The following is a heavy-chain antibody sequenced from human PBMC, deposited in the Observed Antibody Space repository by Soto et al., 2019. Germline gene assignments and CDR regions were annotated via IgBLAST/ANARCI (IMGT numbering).Heavy chain of an antibody. CDR2: IYYSGST. V-gene: IGHV4-39*01. CDR3: ARPYDYVWGSYRQNAFDI. Sequence: PSETLSLTCTVSGGSISSSSYYWGWIRQPPGKGLEWIGSIYYSGSTYYNPSLKSRVTISVDTSKNQFSLKLSSVTAADTAVYYSARPYDYVWGSYRQNAFDIWGQGKMVT. CDR1: GGSISSSSYY. D-gene: IGHD3-16*02. J-gene: IGHJ3*02.